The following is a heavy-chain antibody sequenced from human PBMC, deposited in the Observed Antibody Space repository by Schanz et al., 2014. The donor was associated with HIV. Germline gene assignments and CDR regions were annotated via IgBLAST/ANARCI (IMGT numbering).Heavy chain of an antibody. CDR1: GFTFRSYG. CDR2: IWHDGSNK. D-gene: IGHD6-6*01. V-gene: IGHV3-33*06. CDR3: ANTEFPYSSSSDYYYGMDV. Sequence: QVQLVESGGGVVQPGRSLRLSCAASGFTFRSYGMHWVRQAPGKGLEWEAVIWHDGSNKYYADSVKGRLTISRDNSKNTLYLQMNSLRAEDTAVYFCANTEFPYSSSSDYYYGMDVWGQGTTVTVSS. J-gene: IGHJ6*02.